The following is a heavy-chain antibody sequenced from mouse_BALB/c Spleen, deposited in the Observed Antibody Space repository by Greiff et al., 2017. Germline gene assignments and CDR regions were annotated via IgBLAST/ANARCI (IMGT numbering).Heavy chain of an antibody. CDR3: ARGDDYDSFAY. D-gene: IGHD2-4*01. CDR1: GYTFTSYW. V-gene: IGHV1-7*01. CDR2: INPSTGYT. Sequence: QVQLQQSGAELAKPGASVKMSCKASGYTFTSYWMHWVKQRPGQGLEWIGYINPSTGYTEYNQKFKDKATLTADKSSSTAYMQLSSLTSEDSAVYYCARGDDYDSFAYWGQGTLVTVSA. J-gene: IGHJ3*01.